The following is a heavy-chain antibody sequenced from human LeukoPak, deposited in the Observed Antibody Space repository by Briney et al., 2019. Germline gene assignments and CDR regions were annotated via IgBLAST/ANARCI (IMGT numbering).Heavy chain of an antibody. CDR2: MNPNSGNT. CDR1: GYTFSSYD. D-gene: IGHD2-2*01. CDR3: ARAVRNQLLSEY. V-gene: IGHV1-8*01. J-gene: IGHJ4*02. Sequence: ASVKVSCKTSGYTFSSYDVTWVRQVPGQGLEYMGWMNPNSGNTGCAQKFRGRITMTSDASITSAYMELSSLTSEDTAVYYCARAVRNQLLSEYWGQGALITVSS.